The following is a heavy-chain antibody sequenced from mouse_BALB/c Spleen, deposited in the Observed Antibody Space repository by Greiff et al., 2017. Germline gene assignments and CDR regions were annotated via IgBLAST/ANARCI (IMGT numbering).Heavy chain of an antibody. J-gene: IGHJ1*01. CDR2: ISSGSSTI. CDR1: GFAFSSYD. CDR3: ARYYGPYWYFDV. V-gene: IGHV5-12-1*01. Sequence: EVKVVESGGGLVKPGGSLKLSCAASGFAFSSYDMSWVRQTPEKRLEWVAYISSGSSTIYYADTVKGRFTISRDNPKNTLFLQMTSLRSEDTAMYYCARYYGPYWYFDVWGAGTTVTVSS. D-gene: IGHD1-1*02.